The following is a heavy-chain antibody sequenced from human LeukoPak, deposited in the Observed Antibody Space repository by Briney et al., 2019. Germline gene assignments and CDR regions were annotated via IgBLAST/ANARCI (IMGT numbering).Heavy chain of an antibody. CDR2: ISSSGGST. Sequence: GGSLRLSCAASGFTFSSYAMSWVRQAPGKGLEWVSAISSSGGSTYYADSVKGRFTISRDNSKNTLYLQMNSLRAEDTAVYYCAKSPWVSSWYEFDYWGQGTLVTVSS. J-gene: IGHJ4*02. D-gene: IGHD6-13*01. V-gene: IGHV3-23*01. CDR3: AKSPWVSSWYEFDY. CDR1: GFTFSSYA.